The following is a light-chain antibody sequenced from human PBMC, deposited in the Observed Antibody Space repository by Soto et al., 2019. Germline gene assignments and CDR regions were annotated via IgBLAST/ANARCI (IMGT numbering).Light chain of an antibody. V-gene: IGLV2-14*01. CDR1: SSAVGGYNY. J-gene: IGLJ1*01. CDR3: SSYTSSSTLNYV. Sequence: QSVLTQPASVSGSPGQSITISCTGTSSAVGGYNYVSWYQQHPGKAPKLMIYDVSNRPSGVSNRFSGSKSGNTASLTISGLQAEDEADYYCSSYTSSSTLNYVFGTGTKLT. CDR2: DVS.